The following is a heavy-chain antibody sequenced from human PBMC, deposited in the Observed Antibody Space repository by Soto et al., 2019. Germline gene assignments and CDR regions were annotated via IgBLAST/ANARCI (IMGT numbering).Heavy chain of an antibody. CDR2: ISSSSSYI. D-gene: IGHD2-15*01. CDR1: GFTFSSYS. V-gene: IGHV3-21*01. J-gene: IGHJ4*02. Sequence: EVQLVESGGGLVKPGGSLRLSCAASGFTFSSYSMNWVRQAPGKGLEWVSSISSSSSYIYYADSEKGRFTISRDNAKNSLYLQMNSLRAEDTAVYYCARDSGMTTPTPADYWGQGTLVTVSS. CDR3: ARDSGMTTPTPADY.